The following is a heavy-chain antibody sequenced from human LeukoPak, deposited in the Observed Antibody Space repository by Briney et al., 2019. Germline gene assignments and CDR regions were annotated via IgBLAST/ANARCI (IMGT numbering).Heavy chain of an antibody. CDR2: IYPGDFDT. Sequence: GESLKISCKGSGFTFTSYWIGWVRQMPGKGLEWMGIIYPGDFDTRYSPSFQGQVTISADTSINTAYLQWSSLKASDTAMYYCARLDLEGPFDPWGQGTLVTVSS. J-gene: IGHJ5*02. V-gene: IGHV5-51*01. CDR3: ARLDLEGPFDP. CDR1: GFTFTSYW.